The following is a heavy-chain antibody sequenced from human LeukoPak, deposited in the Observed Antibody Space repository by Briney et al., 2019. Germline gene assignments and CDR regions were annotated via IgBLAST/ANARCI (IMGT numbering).Heavy chain of an antibody. Sequence: PSETLSLTCAVYGGSFSGYYWSWIRQPPGKGLEWIGEINHSGSTNYDPSLKSRVTISVDTSKNQFSLKLSSVTAADTAVYYCAREVRSSWYYFDYWGQGTLVTVSS. CDR2: INHSGST. D-gene: IGHD6-13*01. J-gene: IGHJ4*02. CDR1: GGSFSGYY. CDR3: AREVRSSWYYFDY. V-gene: IGHV4-34*01.